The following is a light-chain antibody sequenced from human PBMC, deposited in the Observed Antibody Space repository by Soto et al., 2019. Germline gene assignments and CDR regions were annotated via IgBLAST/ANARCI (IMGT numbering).Light chain of an antibody. CDR1: QNVFNN. J-gene: IGKJ1*01. CDR2: GAS. V-gene: IGKV3-15*01. Sequence: EIVVTQSPVTLSVSPGETATLSCRASQNVFNNLAWYQVKPGQAPRLLIYGASTRATGIPVRFSGSGSGTDFTLTINSLQSEDFAVYYCQQYNNWPAWTFGQGTKVEIK. CDR3: QQYNNWPAWT.